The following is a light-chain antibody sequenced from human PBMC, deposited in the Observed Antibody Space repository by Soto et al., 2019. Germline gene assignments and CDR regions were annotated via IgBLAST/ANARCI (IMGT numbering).Light chain of an antibody. CDR2: GAS. Sequence: ENVLTQSPGTLSLSPGERATLSCRASQSVSSNYLAWYQQKPGQAPRLLIYGASSRATGIPDRFSGSGSGTDLTLTISRLEPEDFAVYYCQQYGSSPPFTFGPGTKVDI. CDR1: QSVSSNY. J-gene: IGKJ3*01. V-gene: IGKV3-20*01. CDR3: QQYGSSPPFT.